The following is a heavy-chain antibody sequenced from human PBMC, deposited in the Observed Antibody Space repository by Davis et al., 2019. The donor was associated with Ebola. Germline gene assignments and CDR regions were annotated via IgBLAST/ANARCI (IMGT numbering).Heavy chain of an antibody. D-gene: IGHD6-13*01. CDR3: ARDGQQLAQGDYVPFDY. Sequence: AASVKVFCKASGGTFSSYGISWVRQAPGQGLEWMGWISAYNGNTNYAQKLQGRVTMTTDTSTSTAYIELRRLRSDDPTVYYCARDGQQLAQGDYVPFDYWGQGTLVTVSS. CDR1: GGTFSSYG. V-gene: IGHV1-18*01. CDR2: ISAYNGNT. J-gene: IGHJ4*02.